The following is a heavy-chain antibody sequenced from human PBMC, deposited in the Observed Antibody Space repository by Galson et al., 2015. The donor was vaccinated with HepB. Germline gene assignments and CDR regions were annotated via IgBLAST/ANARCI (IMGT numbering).Heavy chain of an antibody. CDR3: ARSKFPSAWIPNPRLGVLDI. J-gene: IGHJ3*02. Sequence: TLSLTCAVYGGSFSGYYWSWIRQPPGKGLEWIGEINHSGSTNYNPSLKSRVTISVDTSKNQFSLKLSSVTAADTAVYYCARSKFPSAWIPNPRLGVLDIWGQGTMVTVSS. CDR1: GGSFSGYY. D-gene: IGHD3-3*01. CDR2: INHSGST. V-gene: IGHV4-34*01.